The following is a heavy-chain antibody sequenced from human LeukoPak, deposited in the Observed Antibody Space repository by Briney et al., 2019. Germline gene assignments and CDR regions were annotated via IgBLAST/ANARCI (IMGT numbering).Heavy chain of an antibody. J-gene: IGHJ1*01. CDR1: GFTFDDYA. D-gene: IGHD3-3*01. Sequence: PGRSLRLSCAASGFTFDDYAMHWVRQAPGKGLEWVSGISWNSGSIGYADSVKGRFTISRDNAKNSLYLQMNSLRAEDTAVYYCARGDFWSGYYRPEYFQHWGQGTLVTVSS. CDR2: ISWNSGSI. CDR3: ARGDFWSGYYRPEYFQH. V-gene: IGHV3-9*01.